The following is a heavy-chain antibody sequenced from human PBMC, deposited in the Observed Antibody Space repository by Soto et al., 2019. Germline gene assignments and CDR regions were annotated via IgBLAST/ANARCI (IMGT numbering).Heavy chain of an antibody. CDR3: ARAFSARFAY. Sequence: PMSLTCTVSGGCISRGGSYWRWIRQHPGTGLEWIGDIYYSGSTYYNPPLKSRVTISVDTSKNQFSLKLSSVTAASTAPYYCARAFSARFAYWVQRTLVTASS. V-gene: IGHV4-31*03. CDR2: IYYSGST. CDR1: GGCISRGGSY. J-gene: IGHJ4*02.